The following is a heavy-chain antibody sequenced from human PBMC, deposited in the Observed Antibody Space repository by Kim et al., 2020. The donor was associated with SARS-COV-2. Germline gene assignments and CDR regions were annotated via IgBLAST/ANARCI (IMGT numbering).Heavy chain of an antibody. CDR2: IRNKANSYST. Sequence: GGSLRLSCAASGFTFSDHYMDWVRQAPGKGLEWVGRIRNKANSYSTEYAASVKGRFIISRDDSKNSVYLQMNSLETEDTAVYYCARDKGPSGHWTPMDVWGQGTTVSVSS. J-gene: IGHJ6*02. V-gene: IGHV3-72*01. CDR3: ARDKGPSGHWTPMDV. D-gene: IGHD3-3*01. CDR1: GFTFSDHY.